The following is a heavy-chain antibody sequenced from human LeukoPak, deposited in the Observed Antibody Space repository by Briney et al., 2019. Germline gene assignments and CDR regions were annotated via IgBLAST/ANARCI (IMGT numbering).Heavy chain of an antibody. V-gene: IGHV2-5*02. D-gene: IGHD3-10*01. J-gene: IGHJ4*02. CDR2: IYWDDDK. CDR1: GFSLSTSGVG. CDR3: AKGGVYSYGSGSYSHY. Sequence: SGPTLVKPTQTLTLTCTFSGFSLSTSGVGVGWIRQPPGKALEWLALIYWDDDKRYSPSLKSRLTITKDTSKNQVVLTMTNIAPVNTAKYYWAKGGVYSYGSGSYSHYRGQETPLTVSS.